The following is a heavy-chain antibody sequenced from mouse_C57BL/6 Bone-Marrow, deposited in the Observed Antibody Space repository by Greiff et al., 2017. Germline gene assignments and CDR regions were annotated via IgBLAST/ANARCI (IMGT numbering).Heavy chain of an antibody. CDR1: GFTFSSYG. V-gene: IGHV5-6*01. J-gene: IGHJ3*01. CDR2: ISSGGSYT. CDR3: ARGGYSNSAWFAY. Sequence: EVQLVESGGDLVKPGGSLKLSCAASGFTFSSYGMSWVRQTPDKRLEWVATISSGGSYTYYPDSVKGRFTISRDNAKNTLYLQMSSLKSEDTAMYYCARGGYSNSAWFAYWGQGTLVTVSA. D-gene: IGHD2-5*01.